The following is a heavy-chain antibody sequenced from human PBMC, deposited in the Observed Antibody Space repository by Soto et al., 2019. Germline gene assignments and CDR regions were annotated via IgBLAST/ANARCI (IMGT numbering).Heavy chain of an antibody. CDR2: INPDGGGA. J-gene: IGHJ6*02. CDR1: GYTFTRYY. D-gene: IGHD4-4*01. Sequence: QVQLVQSGAEVKKPGASVKVSCKASGYTFTRYYMHWVPLVPGQGLEWMGIINPDGGGASYAQQFRGRVIMTRDTSTSTVYMEMSSLMCEDTAVYFCAVGGNYLSMDVWGQGNTVTVSS. CDR3: AVGGNYLSMDV. V-gene: IGHV1-46*01.